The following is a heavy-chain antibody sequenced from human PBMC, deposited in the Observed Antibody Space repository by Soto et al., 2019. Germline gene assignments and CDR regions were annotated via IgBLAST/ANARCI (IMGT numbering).Heavy chain of an antibody. CDR2: ISHSGTYI. CDR3: ARVLRFLEWLSPTQNYYYYDMDV. CDR1: GFTFSSYT. Sequence: LRLSCAASGFTFSSYTMNWVRQARGKGLEWVSSISHSGTYIYYADSVKGRFTISRDNAKNSLYLNMNSLRAEDTAVYYCARVLRFLEWLSPTQNYYYYDMDVWGQGTTVTVSS. V-gene: IGHV3-21*01. D-gene: IGHD3-3*01. J-gene: IGHJ6*02.